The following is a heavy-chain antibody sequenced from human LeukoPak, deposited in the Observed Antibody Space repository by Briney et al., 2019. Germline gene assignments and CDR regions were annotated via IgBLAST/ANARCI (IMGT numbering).Heavy chain of an antibody. CDR3: ARDGTVALGAFDI. D-gene: IGHD4-23*01. V-gene: IGHV3-11*04. CDR1: GFRSSDYY. CDR2: ISRSGSTI. Sequence: KPGGSLRLSCAASGFRSSDYYMKWIRQAPGKGLECVSHISRSGSTIYYADSVKGRFTISRDNAKNSLYLQMNSLRVEDTAVYYCARDGTVALGAFDIWGQGTMVTVSS. J-gene: IGHJ3*02.